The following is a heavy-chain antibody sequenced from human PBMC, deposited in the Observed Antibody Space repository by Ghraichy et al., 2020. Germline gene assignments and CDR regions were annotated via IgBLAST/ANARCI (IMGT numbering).Heavy chain of an antibody. Sequence: GGSLRLSCVGSGFDVSINRMSWVRQAPGKGLEWVSAIYSGGTTDYADSVKGRFTFSRDNSKNTVYLQMNSQRVDDTAVYYCARDLWDFDIWGQGTLVTVSS. V-gene: IGHV3-53*01. CDR2: IYSGGTT. CDR3: ARDLWDFDI. J-gene: IGHJ3*02. CDR1: GFDVSINR. D-gene: IGHD1-26*01.